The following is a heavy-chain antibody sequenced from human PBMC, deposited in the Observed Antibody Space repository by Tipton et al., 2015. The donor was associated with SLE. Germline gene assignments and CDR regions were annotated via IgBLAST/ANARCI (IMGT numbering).Heavy chain of an antibody. CDR2: IYPDDADT. D-gene: IGHD2-15*01. V-gene: IGHV5-51*03. CDR1: GYNFPNYW. CDR3: ARRRGSRYSFDI. Sequence: VQLVQSGAEVKKSGESLKISCQGSGYNFPNYWIGWVRQMPGKGLEWMGIIYPDDADTRYSPSFQGHVTMSADTSFNSAYLQWDNLKASDSAMYYCARRRGSRYSFDIWGQGTMVTVSS. J-gene: IGHJ3*02.